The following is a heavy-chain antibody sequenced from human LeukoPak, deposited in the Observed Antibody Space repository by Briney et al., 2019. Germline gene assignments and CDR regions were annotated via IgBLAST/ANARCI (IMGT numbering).Heavy chain of an antibody. Sequence: GRSLRLSCAASGFTFSSYGMHWVRQAPGKGLEWVAVISYDGSNKYYADSVKGRFTISRDNSKNTLYLQMNSLRAEDTAVYYCARNYGSGYFDYWGQGTLVTVSS. V-gene: IGHV3-30*03. CDR1: GFTFSSYG. D-gene: IGHD3-10*01. CDR2: ISYDGSNK. J-gene: IGHJ4*02. CDR3: ARNYGSGYFDY.